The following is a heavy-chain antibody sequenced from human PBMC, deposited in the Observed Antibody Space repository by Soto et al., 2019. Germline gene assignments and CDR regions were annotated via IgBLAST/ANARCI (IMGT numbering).Heavy chain of an antibody. CDR2: ISYDGSNK. CDR1: GFTFSSYA. J-gene: IGHJ4*02. Sequence: PGGSLRLSCAASGFTFSSYAMHWVRQAPGKGLEWVAVISYDGSNKYYADSVKGRFTISRDNSKNTLYLQMNSLRAEDTAVYYCATNLVIYCTNGVCPKENKFDYWGQGTLVTVSS. CDR3: ATNLVIYCTNGVCPKENKFDY. D-gene: IGHD2-8*01. V-gene: IGHV3-30-3*01.